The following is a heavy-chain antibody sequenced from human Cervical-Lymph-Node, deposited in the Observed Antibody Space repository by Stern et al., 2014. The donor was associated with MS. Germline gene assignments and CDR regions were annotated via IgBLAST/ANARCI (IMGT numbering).Heavy chain of an antibody. Sequence: VQLVQSGAAVKKTGASVKVSCKASGYIFTGYYIHWVRQGPRPRLEWMGWVDPDSGDTNYAQKFQGRVTMTRDASINTAYMELSRVTFDDTAVYYCASQDRIVAYFDYWGQGTLVTVSS. V-gene: IGHV1-2*02. D-gene: IGHD2-21*01. CDR1: GYIFTGYY. J-gene: IGHJ4*02. CDR3: ASQDRIVAYFDY. CDR2: VDPDSGDT.